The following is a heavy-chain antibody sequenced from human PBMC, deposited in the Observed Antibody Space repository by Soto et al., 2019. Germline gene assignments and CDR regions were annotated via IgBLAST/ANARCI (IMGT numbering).Heavy chain of an antibody. D-gene: IGHD3-22*01. CDR2: VYHSGST. Sequence: CETLSLTGTVSGDSISSYFWSWIRQPPGKGLEWIGCVYHSGSTNYSPSLKRRVSISVDTSKNQFSLRLTSVTAADTAVYYCARTYSSSYSRYPVYYGMDVWGQGTTVTVSS. J-gene: IGHJ6*02. CDR3: ARTYSSSYSRYPVYYGMDV. V-gene: IGHV4-59*01. CDR1: GDSISSYF.